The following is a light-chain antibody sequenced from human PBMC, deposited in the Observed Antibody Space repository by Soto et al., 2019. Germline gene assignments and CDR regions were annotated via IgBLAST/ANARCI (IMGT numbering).Light chain of an antibody. CDR2: EVT. J-gene: IGLJ2*01. CDR1: SSDVGGYNY. CDR3: SSFAGGGNHVL. V-gene: IGLV2-8*01. Sequence: QSALTQPPSASGSLGQSVTISCTGTSSDVGGYNYVSWHQQHPGKAPKVMIYEVTKRPPGVPDRFSGSKSGNTASLTVSGLQAEDEADYYCSSFAGGGNHVLLGGGIKVTVL.